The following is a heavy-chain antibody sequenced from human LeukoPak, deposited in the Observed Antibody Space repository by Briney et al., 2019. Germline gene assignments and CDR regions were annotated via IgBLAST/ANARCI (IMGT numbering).Heavy chain of an antibody. CDR3: ARDGSRLARFYYFDY. Sequence: PGGSLRLSCAASGFTFRSYWMSWVRQAPGKGLEWVSYISSSSSTIYYADSVKGRFTISRDNAKNSLYLQMNNLRAEDTAVYYCARDGSRLARFYYFDYWGQGTLVTVSS. V-gene: IGHV3-48*01. D-gene: IGHD3-3*01. J-gene: IGHJ4*02. CDR2: ISSSSSTI. CDR1: GFTFRSYW.